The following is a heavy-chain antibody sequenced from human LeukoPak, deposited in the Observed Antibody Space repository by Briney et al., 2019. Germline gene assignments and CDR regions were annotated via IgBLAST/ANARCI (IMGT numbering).Heavy chain of an antibody. J-gene: IGHJ4*02. CDR3: AKDKHCSSTSCLYFDY. D-gene: IGHD2-2*01. CDR1: GFTVSSNY. CDR2: ISSSSSTI. V-gene: IGHV3-48*01. Sequence: PGGSLRLSCAASGFTVSSNYMSWVRQAPGKGLEWVSYISSSSSTIYYADSVKGRFTISRDNAKNSLYLQMNSLRAEDTAVYYCAKDKHCSSTSCLYFDYWGQGTLVTVSS.